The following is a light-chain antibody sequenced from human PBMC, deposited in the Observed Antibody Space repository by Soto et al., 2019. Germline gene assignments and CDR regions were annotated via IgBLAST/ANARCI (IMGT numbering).Light chain of an antibody. Sequence: EIVMTQSPATLSVPPVERATLSCRASQSVSSNLAWYQQKPGQAPRLLIYHASTRATGSPARFSGSGSGTEFTLTISSLQSEDFAVYYCQQYNNWPQTFGQGTKVDIK. J-gene: IGKJ1*01. CDR1: QSVSSN. CDR2: HAS. V-gene: IGKV3-15*01. CDR3: QQYNNWPQT.